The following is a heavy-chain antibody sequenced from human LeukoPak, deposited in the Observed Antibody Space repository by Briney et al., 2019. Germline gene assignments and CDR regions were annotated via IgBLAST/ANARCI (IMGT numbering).Heavy chain of an antibody. V-gene: IGHV1-24*01. CDR1: GYTLTELS. Sequence: ASVKVSCKVSGYTLTELSMHWVRQAPGKGLEWMGGFDPEDGETIYAQKFQGRVTMTEDTSTDTAYMQLSSLRSEDTAVYYCATAEQQWLAEYFQHWGQGTLVTVSS. CDR3: ATAEQQWLAEYFQH. CDR2: FDPEDGET. D-gene: IGHD6-19*01. J-gene: IGHJ1*01.